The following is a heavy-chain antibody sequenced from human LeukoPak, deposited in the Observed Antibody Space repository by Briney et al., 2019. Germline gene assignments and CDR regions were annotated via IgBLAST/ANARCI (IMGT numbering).Heavy chain of an antibody. CDR1: GGSFSGYY. CDR3: ARGRSGSYFSYRSYWYFDL. J-gene: IGHJ2*01. V-gene: IGHV4-34*01. D-gene: IGHD1-26*01. Sequence: PSETLSLTCAVYGGSFSGYYWSWIRQPPGKGLEWIGEINHSGSTNYNPSLKSRVTISVDTSKNQFSLKLSSVTAADTAVYYCARGRSGSYFSYRSYWYFDLWGRGTLVTVSS. CDR2: INHSGST.